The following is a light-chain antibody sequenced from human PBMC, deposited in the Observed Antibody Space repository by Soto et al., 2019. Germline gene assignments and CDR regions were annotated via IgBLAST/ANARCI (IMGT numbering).Light chain of an antibody. Sequence: DIQMTQSPSSLSASVGDRVTIACRASQGINNYLVWSQQKPGKVPNLLIYAASTLQSGVPSRFSGRGAGTDFTLTIRSLQPEDVAIYYCTQHNGAQWTFGHGNQVPIK. CDR1: QGINNY. CDR3: TQHNGAQWT. V-gene: IGKV1-27*01. CDR2: AAS. J-gene: IGKJ1*01.